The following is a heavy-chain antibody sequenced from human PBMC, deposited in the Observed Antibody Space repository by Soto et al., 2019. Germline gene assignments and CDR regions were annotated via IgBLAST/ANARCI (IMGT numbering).Heavy chain of an antibody. Sequence: ASVKVSCKASGGTFSSYAISWVRQAPGQGLEWMGGIIPIFGTANYAQKFQGRVTITADESTSTAYMELSSLRSEDTAVYYRARVLGGSYQYGMDVWGQGTTVTVSS. J-gene: IGHJ6*02. V-gene: IGHV1-69*13. CDR3: ARVLGGSYQYGMDV. CDR1: GGTFSSYA. D-gene: IGHD1-26*01. CDR2: IIPIFGTA.